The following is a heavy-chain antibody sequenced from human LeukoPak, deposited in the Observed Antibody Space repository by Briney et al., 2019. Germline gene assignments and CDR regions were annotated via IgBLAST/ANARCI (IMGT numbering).Heavy chain of an antibody. CDR3: VRGHLVGGWFKYDAFDI. Sequence: PSETLSLTCTVSSGSISTSNYYWGWVRQPPGKALEWIGNIFYSGSTYYSPSLKSRVTISLDTSKKHFSLKLSSVTAADTAIYYCVRGHLVGGWFKYDAFDIWGQGTMVTVSS. D-gene: IGHD6-19*01. V-gene: IGHV4-39*07. CDR2: IFYSGST. CDR1: SGSISTSNYY. J-gene: IGHJ3*02.